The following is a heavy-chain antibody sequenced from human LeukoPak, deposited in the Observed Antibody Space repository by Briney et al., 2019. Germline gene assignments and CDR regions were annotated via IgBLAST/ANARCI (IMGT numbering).Heavy chain of an antibody. J-gene: IGHJ4*02. D-gene: IGHD3-22*01. Sequence: SETLSLTCAVYGGSFSGYYWSWIRQPPGKGLEWIGEINHSGSTNYNPSLKSRVTISVDTSKNQFSRKLSSVTAADTAVYYCARSRVGSYYYDSSGYVDYWGQGTLVTVSS. V-gene: IGHV4-34*01. CDR2: INHSGST. CDR1: GGSFSGYY. CDR3: ARSRVGSYYYDSSGYVDY.